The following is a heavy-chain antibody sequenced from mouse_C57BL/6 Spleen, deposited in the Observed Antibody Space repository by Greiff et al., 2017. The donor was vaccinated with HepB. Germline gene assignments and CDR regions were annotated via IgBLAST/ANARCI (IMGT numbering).Heavy chain of an antibody. V-gene: IGHV1-59*01. D-gene: IGHD3-3*01. CDR3: ASGGLRTGAMDY. Sequence: QVQLQQPGAELVRPGTSVKLSCKASGYTFTSYWMHWVKQRPGQGLEWIGVIDPSDSYTNYNQKFKGKATLTVDTSSSTAYMQLSSLTSEDSAVYYCASGGLRTGAMDYWGQGTSVTVSS. J-gene: IGHJ4*01. CDR1: GYTFTSYW. CDR2: IDPSDSYT.